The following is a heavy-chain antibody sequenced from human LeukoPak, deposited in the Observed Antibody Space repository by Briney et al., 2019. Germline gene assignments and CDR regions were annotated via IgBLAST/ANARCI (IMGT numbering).Heavy chain of an antibody. V-gene: IGHV3-21*01. CDR3: AREEHGSGRPFDY. Sequence: GGSLRLSCAASGFTFSSYSMNWVRQAPGKGLEWVSSISSSSSYIYYADSVEGRFTISRDNAKSSLYLQMNSLRAEDTAVYYCAREEHGSGRPFDYWGQGTLVTVSS. CDR2: ISSSSSYI. J-gene: IGHJ4*02. D-gene: IGHD3-10*01. CDR1: GFTFSSYS.